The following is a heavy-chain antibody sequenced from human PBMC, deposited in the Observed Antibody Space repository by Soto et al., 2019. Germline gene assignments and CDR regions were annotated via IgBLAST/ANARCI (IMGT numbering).Heavy chain of an antibody. J-gene: IGHJ4*02. Sequence: VQLVQSGAEMKKPGSSVKVSCPSSGGTFNTYAMNWVRQAPGQGPEWMGDISPMFGAANYAPKFQGRVTITADESTGTSYMQLSSVTSEDTALYLCAREDQVHTPAFVYWGQGTLVTVSS. CDR3: AREDQVHTPAFVY. CDR2: ISPMFGAA. D-gene: IGHD2-2*01. CDR1: GGTFNTYA. V-gene: IGHV1-69*19.